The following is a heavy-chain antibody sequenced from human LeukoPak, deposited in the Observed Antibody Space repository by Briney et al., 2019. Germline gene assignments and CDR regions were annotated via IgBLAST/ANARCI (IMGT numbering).Heavy chain of an antibody. CDR2: ISSSSSYI. CDR1: GFTVSSNY. CDR3: ARDGKSGSYVNFQH. V-gene: IGHV3-21*01. Sequence: GGSLRLSCAASGFTVSSNYMNWVRQAPGKGLEWVSSISSSSSYIYYADSVKGRFTISRDNAKNSLYLQMNSLRAEDTAVYYCARDGKSGSYVNFQHWGQGTLVTVSS. J-gene: IGHJ1*01. D-gene: IGHD1-26*01.